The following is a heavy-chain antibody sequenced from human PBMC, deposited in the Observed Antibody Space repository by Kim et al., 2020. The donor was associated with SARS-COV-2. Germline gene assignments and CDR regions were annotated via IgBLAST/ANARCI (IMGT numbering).Heavy chain of an antibody. J-gene: IGHJ4*02. CDR2: INKNGGST. D-gene: IGHD2-2*01. V-gene: IGHV3-20*01. CDR3: VRGFYQGRFDF. Sequence: GGSLRLSCAASGFTFDDYGMSWVRQTPGKGLEWVAGINKNGGSTGYVDSAKGRFTISRDNAKNSLYLQMNSLRADDTALYHCVRGFYQGRFDFWGQGTLVTVSS. CDR1: GFTFDDYG.